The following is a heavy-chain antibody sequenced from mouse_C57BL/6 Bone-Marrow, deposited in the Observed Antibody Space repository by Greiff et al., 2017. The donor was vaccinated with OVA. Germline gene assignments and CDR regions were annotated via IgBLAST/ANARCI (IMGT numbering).Heavy chain of an antibody. CDR3: ARDPRYSNYPYYYAMDY. CDR1: GFTFSSYA. CDR2: ISDGGSYT. Sequence: EVKLVESGGGLVKPGGSLKLSCAASGFTFSSYAMSWVRQTPEKRLEWVATISDGGSYTYYPDNVKGRFTISRDNAKNNLYLQMSHLKSEDTAMYYCARDPRYSNYPYYYAMDYWGQGTSVTVSS. V-gene: IGHV5-4*01. D-gene: IGHD2-5*01. J-gene: IGHJ4*01.